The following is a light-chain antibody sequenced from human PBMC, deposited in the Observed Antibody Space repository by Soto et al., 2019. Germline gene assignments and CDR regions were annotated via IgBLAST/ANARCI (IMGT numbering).Light chain of an antibody. CDR2: EVN. Sequence: QSALTQPPSASGSPGQSVTISCTGTSSDVGGYTYVSWYQQYPGKAPKLMTYEVNKRPSGVPDRFSGSKSGNTASLTVSGLQAEDEADYYCSSYAGSKNLVFGGGTQLTVL. CDR3: SSYAGSKNLV. V-gene: IGLV2-8*01. J-gene: IGLJ2*01. CDR1: SSDVGGYTY.